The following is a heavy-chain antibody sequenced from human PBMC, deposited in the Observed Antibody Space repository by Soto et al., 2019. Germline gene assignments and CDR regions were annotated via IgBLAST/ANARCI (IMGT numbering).Heavy chain of an antibody. Sequence: QTTLKESGPTLVKPTQTLTLTCTFSGFSLTTRGAGVGWIRQPPGKALECLALIYWHDDKRYSPSLQSRLSITQDTSKNQVVLTMTNVDPVDTDTYYCAHIPNYYQYDWFDPWGQGTLVAVSS. CDR3: AHIPNYYQYDWFDP. V-gene: IGHV2-5*01. CDR1: GFSLTTRGAG. CDR2: IYWHDDK. D-gene: IGHD3-16*01. J-gene: IGHJ5*02.